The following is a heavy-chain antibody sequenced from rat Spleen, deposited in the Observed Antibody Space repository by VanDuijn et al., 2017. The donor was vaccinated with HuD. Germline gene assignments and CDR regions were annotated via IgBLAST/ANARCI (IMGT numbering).Heavy chain of an antibody. CDR1: GYSITSNY. Sequence: EVQLQESGPGLVKPSQSLSLTCSVTGYSITSNYWGWIRKFPGNKMEWIGHISYSGTTNYNPSLKSRFSITRDTSKNQFFLQLRSVTTEDTATYYCARFEGASPLDYWGQGVMVPVSS. D-gene: IGHD3-7*01. V-gene: IGHV3-1*01. CDR2: ISYSGTT. CDR3: ARFEGASPLDY. J-gene: IGHJ2*01.